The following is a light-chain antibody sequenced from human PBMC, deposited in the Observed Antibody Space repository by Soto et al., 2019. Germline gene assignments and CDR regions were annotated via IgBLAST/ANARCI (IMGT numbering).Light chain of an antibody. Sequence: QSALTQPRSVSGSPGQSVTISCTGTSSDVGDYKYVSWYRQHPGKAPKLIIYDVSERPSGVPDRFSGSKSGNTAPLTISGLQAEDEADYYCGSYAGSYSYVFGTGTKLTVL. V-gene: IGLV2-11*01. CDR1: SSDVGDYKY. J-gene: IGLJ1*01. CDR2: DVS. CDR3: GSYAGSYSYV.